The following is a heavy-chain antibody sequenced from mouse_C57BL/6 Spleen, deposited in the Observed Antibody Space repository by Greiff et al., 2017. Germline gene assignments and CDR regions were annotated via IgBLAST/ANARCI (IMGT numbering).Heavy chain of an antibody. CDR1: GYTFTDYE. CDR3: TRDSNYDWYFEG. D-gene: IGHD2-5*01. V-gene: IGHV1-15*01. J-gene: IGHJ1*03. CDR2: IDPETGGT. Sequence: QVQLKQSGAELVRPGASVTLSCKASGYTFTDYEMHWVKQTPVHGLEWIGAIDPETGGTAYNQKFTGKAILTADTSSSTADMERRSLTSEDSAVYYCTRDSNYDWYFEGWGTGTTVTASA.